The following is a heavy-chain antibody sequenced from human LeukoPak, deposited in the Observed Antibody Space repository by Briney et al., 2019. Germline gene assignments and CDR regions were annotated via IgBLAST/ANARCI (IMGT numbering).Heavy chain of an antibody. Sequence: TSSETLSLTCTVSGGSISSYYWSWIRQPPGKGLEWIGYIYYTGSTNCNPSLRSRVTISVDSSKSQFSLKVNSVTAADTAVYYCARGDYFGSGLGDWGQGTLVTVS. V-gene: IGHV4-59*01. CDR1: GGSISSYY. J-gene: IGHJ4*02. CDR2: IYYTGST. D-gene: IGHD3-10*01. CDR3: ARGDYFGSGLGD.